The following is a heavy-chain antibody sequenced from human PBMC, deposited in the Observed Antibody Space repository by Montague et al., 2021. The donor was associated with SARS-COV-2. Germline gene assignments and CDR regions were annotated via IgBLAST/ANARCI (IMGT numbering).Heavy chain of an antibody. D-gene: IGHD2-8*01. CDR2: TYYRSKWYN. CDR3: ARGDPYCTNGVCYTGNWFDP. Sequence: CAISGDSVSSNSAAWNWIRQSPSRGLEWLGRTYYRSKWYNDYAVSVKSRITINPDTSKNQFSLQPNSVTPEDTAVYYCARGDPYCTNGVCYTGNWFDPWGQGTLVTVSS. CDR1: GDSVSSNSAA. J-gene: IGHJ5*02. V-gene: IGHV6-1*01.